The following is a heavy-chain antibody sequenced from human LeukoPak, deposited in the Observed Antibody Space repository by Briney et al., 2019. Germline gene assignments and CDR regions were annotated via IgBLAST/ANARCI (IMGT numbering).Heavy chain of an antibody. V-gene: IGHV3-74*01. CDR1: GFTFSKYW. CDR2: INTDGTDT. J-gene: IGHJ5*02. Sequence: GGSLRLSCAASGFTFSKYWMLWVRQAPGKGLESVSRINTDGTDTTYADSVKGRFTVSRDNADNTMFLQMNSVRDEDTAVYYCATKQWLAPPPDSWGQGTPVTVSS. D-gene: IGHD6-19*01. CDR3: ATKQWLAPPPDS.